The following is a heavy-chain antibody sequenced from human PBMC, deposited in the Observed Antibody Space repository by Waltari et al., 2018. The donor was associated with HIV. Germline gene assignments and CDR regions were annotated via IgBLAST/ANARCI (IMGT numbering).Heavy chain of an antibody. V-gene: IGHV1-2*02. CDR3: ARADYYGSGSQDY. J-gene: IGHJ4*02. Sequence: FTGYYMHWVRQAPGQGLEWMGWINPNSGGTNYAQKFQGRVTMTRDTSISTAHMELSRLRSDDTAVYYCARADYYGSGSQDYWGQGTLVTVSS. CDR2: INPNSGGT. CDR1: FTGYY. D-gene: IGHD3-10*01.